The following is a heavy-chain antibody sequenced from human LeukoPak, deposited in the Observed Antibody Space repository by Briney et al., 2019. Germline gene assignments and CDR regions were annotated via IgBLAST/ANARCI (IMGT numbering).Heavy chain of an antibody. J-gene: IGHJ3*02. CDR3: ARESSHYDSSGYYYAQDAFDI. D-gene: IGHD3-22*01. CDR2: INHSGST. CDR1: GGSFSSYY. V-gene: IGHV4-34*01. Sequence: SETLSLTCAVYGGSFSSYYWSWIRQPPGKGLEWIGEINHSGSTNYNPSLKSRVTISVDTSKNQFSLKLSSVTAADTAVYYCARESSHYDSSGYYYAQDAFDIWGQGTMVTVSS.